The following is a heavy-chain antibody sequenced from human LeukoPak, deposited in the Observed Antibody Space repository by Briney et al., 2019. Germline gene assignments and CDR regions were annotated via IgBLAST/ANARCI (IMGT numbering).Heavy chain of an antibody. CDR2: FSDDEGRT. J-gene: IGHJ6*02. V-gene: IGHV3-74*01. CDR1: GFTFSSYW. Sequence: PGGSLRLSWAVSGFTFSSYWIHWVRQAPGKGLVWVSRFSDDEGRTVYADSVKGRFTISKDNAKNTLYLQMNSLRAEDTAVYYCARDYFYGLDVWGQGTTVTVSS. CDR3: ARDYFYGLDV.